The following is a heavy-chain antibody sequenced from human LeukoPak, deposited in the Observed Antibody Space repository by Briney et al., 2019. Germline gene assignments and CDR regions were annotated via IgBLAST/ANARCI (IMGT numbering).Heavy chain of an antibody. CDR1: GFTFSTFS. V-gene: IGHV3-48*02. D-gene: IGHD6-13*01. CDR2: ISSSSTSI. CDR3: VRDVRSSWSY. Sequence: GGSLRLSCVVSGFTFSTFSMNWVRQAPGKGLDWVSYISSSSTSIYYADSVKGRFTISRDNAKNSLYLQMNSLRDEDTAVYFCVRDVRSSWSYWGQGTLVTVSS. J-gene: IGHJ4*02.